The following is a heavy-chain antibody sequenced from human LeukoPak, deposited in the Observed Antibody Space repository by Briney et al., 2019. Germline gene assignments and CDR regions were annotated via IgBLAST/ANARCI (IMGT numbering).Heavy chain of an antibody. D-gene: IGHD4-17*01. J-gene: IGHJ4*02. CDR1: GFTFSSYG. Sequence: GGSLRLSCAASGFTFSSYGMHWVRQAPGKGLEWVAVIWYDGSNKYYADSVKGRFTISRDNSKNTLYLQMNSLRAEDTAVYYCATPDGDYLWVLDYWGQGTLVTVSS. CDR2: IWYDGSNK. CDR3: ATPDGDYLWVLDY. V-gene: IGHV3-33*01.